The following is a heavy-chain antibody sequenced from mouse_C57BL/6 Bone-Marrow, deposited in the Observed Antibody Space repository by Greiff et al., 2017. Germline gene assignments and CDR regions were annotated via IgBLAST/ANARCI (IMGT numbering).Heavy chain of an antibody. CDR3: ARPYYSNYWYFDV. D-gene: IGHD2-5*01. CDR1: GYTFTSYW. Sequence: QVQLQQPGAELVKPGASVKMSCKASGYTFTSYWLTWVKPRPGQGLEWIGDIYPGSGSTNYNEKFKSKATLTVDTSSSTAYMQRSSLTSEDSAVYYCARPYYSNYWYFDVWGTGTTVTVSS. J-gene: IGHJ1*03. V-gene: IGHV1-55*01. CDR2: IYPGSGST.